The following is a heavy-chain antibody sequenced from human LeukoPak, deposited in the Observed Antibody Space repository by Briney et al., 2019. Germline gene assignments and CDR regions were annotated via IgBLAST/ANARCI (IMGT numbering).Heavy chain of an antibody. V-gene: IGHV4-4*09. Sequence: SETLSLTCSVSGGSVNSYYWSWIRQPPGKGLEWIGYIYTTGRTNYNPSLKSRVTMSVDTSKNQFSLKLSSVTAADTAVYYCAKILGSGVWYGFDIWGQGTMVTVSS. D-gene: IGHD7-27*01. J-gene: IGHJ3*02. CDR3: AKILGSGVWYGFDI. CDR2: IYTTGRT. CDR1: GGSVNSYY.